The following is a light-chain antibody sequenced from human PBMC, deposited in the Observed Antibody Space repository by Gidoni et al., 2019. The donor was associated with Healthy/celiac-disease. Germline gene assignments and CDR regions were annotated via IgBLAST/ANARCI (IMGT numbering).Light chain of an antibody. CDR3: QQYGSSPALT. J-gene: IGKJ4*01. CDR2: DAS. CDR1: QSVSSSY. V-gene: IGKV3-20*01. Sequence: EIVLTHSPGTLSLSPGERATLFCRASQSVSSSYLAWYQQKPGQAPRLLIYDASSRATGIPDRFSGSGSGTDFTLTISRLEPEDFAVYYCQQYGSSPALTFGGGTKVEIK.